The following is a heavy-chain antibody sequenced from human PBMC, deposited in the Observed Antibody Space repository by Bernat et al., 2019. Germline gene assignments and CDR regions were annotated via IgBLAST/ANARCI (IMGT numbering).Heavy chain of an antibody. D-gene: IGHD6-6*01. Sequence: QVQLVESGGGVVQPGRSLRLSCAASGFTFSSYGMHWVRQAPGKGLEWVAVISYDGSNKYYADSVKGRFTISRDNSKHTLYLQMNSLRAEDTAVYYCAKERYSSSSQQDSDWGQGTLVTVPS. V-gene: IGHV3-30*18. CDR3: AKERYSSSSQQDSD. CDR2: ISYDGSNK. CDR1: GFTFSSYG. J-gene: IGHJ4*02.